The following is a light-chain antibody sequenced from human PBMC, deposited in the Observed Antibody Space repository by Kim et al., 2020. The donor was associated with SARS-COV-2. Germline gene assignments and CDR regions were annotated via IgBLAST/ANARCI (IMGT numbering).Light chain of an antibody. Sequence: SPGERGTLSCRASQSVTSNYLAWYQQKPGQGPGLLIYDASTRATGIPDRFSGSGSGTDFTLTISRLEPEDFAVYYCQQYAHSPITFGGGTKVDIK. V-gene: IGKV3-20*01. J-gene: IGKJ4*01. CDR1: QSVTSNY. CDR2: DAS. CDR3: QQYAHSPIT.